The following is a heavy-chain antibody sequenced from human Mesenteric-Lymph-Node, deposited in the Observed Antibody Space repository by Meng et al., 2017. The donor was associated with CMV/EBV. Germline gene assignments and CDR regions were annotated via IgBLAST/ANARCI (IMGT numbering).Heavy chain of an antibody. J-gene: IGHJ4*02. CDR1: GVTFSEAW. CDR3: TIVGATGRSF. V-gene: IGHV3-15*01. CDR2: IRSNGDGGTA. D-gene: IGHD1-26*01. Sequence: CAASGVTFSEAWMSWVRQAPGKGLEWVGRIRSNGDGGTADYSAPVRGRFTMSRDDSKATLYLHMSGLKIEDTAVYYCTIVGATGRSFWGLGTLVTVSS.